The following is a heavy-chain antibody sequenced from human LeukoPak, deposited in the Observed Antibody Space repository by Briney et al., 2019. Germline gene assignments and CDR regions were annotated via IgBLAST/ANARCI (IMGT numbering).Heavy chain of an antibody. CDR3: ARDLSNYDILTGYYSNWFDP. Sequence: GGSLRLSCEGSGFTFSGYEMNWVRQAPGKGLEWISYICGRGITTFFADSVKGRFTISRDNSKNTLYLQMNSLRAEDTAVYYCARDLSNYDILTGYYSNWFDPWGQGTLVTVSS. CDR1: GFTFSGYE. V-gene: IGHV3-48*03. CDR2: ICGRGITT. J-gene: IGHJ5*02. D-gene: IGHD3-9*01.